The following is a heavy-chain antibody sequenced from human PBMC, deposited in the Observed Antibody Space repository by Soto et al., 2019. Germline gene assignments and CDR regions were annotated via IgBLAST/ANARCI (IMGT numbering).Heavy chain of an antibody. CDR1: GCSVTSGRYY. Sequence: QVQLQESGPGLVKPSETLSLTCTVSGCSVTSGRYYWSWSRQPPGKGLEWIGYIYYTGRTSYSSSLKSRVTISVDTPENQFSLKLRSVTDADTAKYYCARSGAGSGWLGGQGTQVTVSS. J-gene: IGHJ4*02. CDR3: ARSGAGSGWL. CDR2: IYYTGRT. D-gene: IGHD6-19*01. V-gene: IGHV4-61*01.